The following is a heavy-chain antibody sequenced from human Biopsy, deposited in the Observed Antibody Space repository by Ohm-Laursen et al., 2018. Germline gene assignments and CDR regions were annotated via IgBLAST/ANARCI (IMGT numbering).Heavy chain of an antibody. CDR1: GGSVSSGGFY. V-gene: IGHV4-31*01. Sequence: SQTLSLTCTVSGGSVSSGGFYWSWIRQHPGKGLEWIGYIYYSGTTYYNPSLKSLVTISVDTSTNQFSLKVSSVTAADTALFFCARHPTGFWFDPWGHGTLVTVSS. CDR2: IYYSGTT. J-gene: IGHJ5*02. CDR3: ARHPTGFWFDP.